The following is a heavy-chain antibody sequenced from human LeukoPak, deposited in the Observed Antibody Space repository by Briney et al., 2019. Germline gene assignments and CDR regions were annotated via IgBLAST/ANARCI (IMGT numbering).Heavy chain of an antibody. D-gene: IGHD4-11*01. J-gene: IGHJ6*03. CDR3: ARGRVSSSTWYSTYYYYFYMDV. V-gene: IGHV4-59*01. CDR1: GGSISSFY. CDR2: IYYTGST. Sequence: SETLSLTCTVSGGSISSFYWSWIRQPPGKGLEWIGYIYYTGSTNYNPSLNGRVSISRDTSKNLFSLRLRSVTAADTAVYFCARGRVSSSTWYSTYYYYFYMDVWGKGTTVTVSS.